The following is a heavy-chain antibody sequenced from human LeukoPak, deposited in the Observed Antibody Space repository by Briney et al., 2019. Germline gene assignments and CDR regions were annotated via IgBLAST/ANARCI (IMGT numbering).Heavy chain of an antibody. J-gene: IGHJ4*02. CDR1: GYTFTSYG. CDR2: ISAYNGYT. CDR3: ARDFVSGYDCFDY. V-gene: IGHV1-18*01. D-gene: IGHD5-12*01. Sequence: GASVKVSCKASGYTFTSYGISWVRQAPGQGLERMGWISAYNGYTSYAQNFKDRVTMTTDTSTSTAYMELRSLRSDDTAVYYCARDFVSGYDCFDYWGQGTLVTVSS.